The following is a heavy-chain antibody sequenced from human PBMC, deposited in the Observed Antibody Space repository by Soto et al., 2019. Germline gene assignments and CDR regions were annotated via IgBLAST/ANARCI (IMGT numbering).Heavy chain of an antibody. CDR1: GFRFSSYS. Sequence: GGSLRLSCADPGFRFSSYSMSWVRQTPGKGLEWVAAITATGDRTYYADSVTGRFTISRDNSKKTHYLQMTSLRAEDTAMYYCATMNGYFEYWGQGTPVTVSS. CDR3: ATMNGYFEY. V-gene: IGHV3-23*01. CDR2: ITATGDRT. D-gene: IGHD3-22*01. J-gene: IGHJ4*02.